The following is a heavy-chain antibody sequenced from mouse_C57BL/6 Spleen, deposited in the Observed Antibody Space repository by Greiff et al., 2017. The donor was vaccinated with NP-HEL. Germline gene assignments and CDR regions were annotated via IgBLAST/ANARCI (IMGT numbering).Heavy chain of an antibody. CDR2: INPSSGYT. V-gene: IGHV1-4*01. D-gene: IGHD3-3*01. J-gene: IGHJ4*01. CDR1: GYTFTSYT. Sequence: QVQLQQSGAELARPGASVKMSCKASGYTFTSYTMHWVKQRPGQGLEWIGYINPSSGYTKYNQKFKDKATLTADNSSSPAYLLLSSLTSASSAVFYSARGDRVMEDWGKGTSVTVSA. CDR3: ARGDRVMED.